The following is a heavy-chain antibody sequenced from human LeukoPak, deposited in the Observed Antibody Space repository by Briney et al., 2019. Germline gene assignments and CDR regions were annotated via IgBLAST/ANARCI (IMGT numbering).Heavy chain of an antibody. CDR2: IYYSGST. D-gene: IGHD6-13*01. Sequence: SETLSLTCTVSGGSISSYYWSWIRQPPGKGLEWIGYIYYSGSTNYNPSLKSRVTISVDTSKNQFSLKLSSVTAADTAVYYCAREGIAAAGTPFDYWGQGTLVTVSS. V-gene: IGHV4-59*01. J-gene: IGHJ4*02. CDR1: GGSISSYY. CDR3: AREGIAAAGTPFDY.